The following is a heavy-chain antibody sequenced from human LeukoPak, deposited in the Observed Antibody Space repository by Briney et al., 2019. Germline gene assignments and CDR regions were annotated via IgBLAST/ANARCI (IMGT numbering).Heavy chain of an antibody. J-gene: IGHJ3*02. CDR2: IIPIFGTA. V-gene: IGHV1-69*13. D-gene: IGHD3-9*01. CDR1: GGTFSSYA. Sequence: ASVKVSCKASGGTFSSYAISWVRQAPGQGLEWMGGIIPIFGTANYAQKFQGRVTITADESTSAAYMELSSLRSEDTAVYYCARDPSGILTGYHDAFDIWGQGTMATVSS. CDR3: ARDPSGILTGYHDAFDI.